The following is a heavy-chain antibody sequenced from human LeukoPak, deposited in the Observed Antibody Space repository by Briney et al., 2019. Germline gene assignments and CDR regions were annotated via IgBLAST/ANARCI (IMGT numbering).Heavy chain of an antibody. CDR2: ISYDGSNK. J-gene: IGHJ4*02. Sequence: GRSLRLSCAASGFTFSNYGMHWVRQAPGKGLEWVAVISYDGSNKYYADSVKGRFTISRDNSKNTLYLQMNSLRAEDTAVYYCARDPSIAARPAGFDYWGQGTLVTVSS. D-gene: IGHD6-6*01. V-gene: IGHV3-30*03. CDR1: GFTFSNYG. CDR3: ARDPSIAARPAGFDY.